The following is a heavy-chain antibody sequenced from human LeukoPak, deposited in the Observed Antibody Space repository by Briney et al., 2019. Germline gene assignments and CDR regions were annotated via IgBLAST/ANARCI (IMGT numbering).Heavy chain of an antibody. CDR3: ARGFAGTLFY. D-gene: IGHD6-13*01. CDR1: GFTFTNYD. CDR2: IGIAGDT. J-gene: IGHJ4*02. Sequence: GGSLRLSCAASGFTFTNYDMHWVRQVTGKGLEWVSAIGIAGDTYYPGSVWGRFTISRENAKNSLYLQMNSLRAEDTAVYYCARGFAGTLFYWGQGTLVTVSS. V-gene: IGHV3-13*04.